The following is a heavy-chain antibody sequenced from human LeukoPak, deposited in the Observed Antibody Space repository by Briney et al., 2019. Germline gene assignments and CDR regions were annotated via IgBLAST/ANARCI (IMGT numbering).Heavy chain of an antibody. CDR1: GFTCSSYW. CDR3: ARRYYDFWSGFYYYGMDV. D-gene: IGHD3-3*01. CDR2: IKQDGSEK. V-gene: IGHV3-7*03. Sequence: GGSLRLSCAASGFTCSSYWMSWVRQAPGKGLEWVANIKQDGSEKYYVDSVKGRFTISRDNAKNSLYLQMNSLRAEDTAVYYCARRYYDFWSGFYYYGMDVWGQGTTVTVSS. J-gene: IGHJ6*02.